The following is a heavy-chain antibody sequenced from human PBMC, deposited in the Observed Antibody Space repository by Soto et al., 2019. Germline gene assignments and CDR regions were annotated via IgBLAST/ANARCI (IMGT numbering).Heavy chain of an antibody. V-gene: IGHV3-7*01. Sequence: VSLRLSCAASGFTSDTYWMCWVRQAPGKGLEWVANIRADGSERYYVDSVKGRFTISRDNAKNSLYLQMHSLRAEDTAVYYCARDSGTSDYWGQGTLVTVSS. J-gene: IGHJ4*02. CDR2: IRADGSER. CDR1: GFTSDTYW. D-gene: IGHD1-1*01. CDR3: ARDSGTSDY.